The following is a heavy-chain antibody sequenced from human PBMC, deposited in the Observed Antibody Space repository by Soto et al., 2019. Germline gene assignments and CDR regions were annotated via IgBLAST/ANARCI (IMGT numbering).Heavy chain of an antibody. CDR1: GFTFSNAW. J-gene: IGHJ4*02. V-gene: IGHV3-15*01. Sequence: EVQLVESGGGLVKPGGSLRLSCAASGFTFSNAWMSWVHQAPGKGLEWVGRIKSKTDGGTTDYATPVRSRFTISRDDSNNALYLQMNRLKAEDTAVYYCTTETHGSYYDYWGQGALVTVSS. CDR3: TTETHGSYYDY. D-gene: IGHD1-26*01. CDR2: IKSKTDGGTT.